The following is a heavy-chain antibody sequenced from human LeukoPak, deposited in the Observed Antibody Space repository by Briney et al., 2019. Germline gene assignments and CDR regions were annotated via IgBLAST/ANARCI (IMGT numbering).Heavy chain of an antibody. Sequence: GGSLRLSCAASGITFINYSMTWVRQAPGKGLEWVANIKQDGSEKYYVDSVKGRFTVSRDNAKNSLYLQMNSLRADDTAVYYCATYYYYYVDVWGKGTTVTISS. V-gene: IGHV3-7*01. CDR1: GITFINYS. CDR3: ATYYYYYVDV. CDR2: IKQDGSEK. J-gene: IGHJ6*03.